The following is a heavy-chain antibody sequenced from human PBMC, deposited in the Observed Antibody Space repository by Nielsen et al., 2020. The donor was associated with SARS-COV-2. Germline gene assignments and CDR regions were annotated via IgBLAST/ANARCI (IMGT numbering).Heavy chain of an antibody. D-gene: IGHD6-19*01. Sequence: GESLKISCAASGFTFSSYEMNWVRQAPGKGLEWVSYISSSGSTIYYADSVEGRFTISRDNAKNSLYLQMNSLRAEDTAVYYCARPQYSSGWHVLDYWGQGTLVTVSS. CDR1: GFTFSSYE. J-gene: IGHJ4*02. V-gene: IGHV3-48*03. CDR3: ARPQYSSGWHVLDY. CDR2: ISSSGSTI.